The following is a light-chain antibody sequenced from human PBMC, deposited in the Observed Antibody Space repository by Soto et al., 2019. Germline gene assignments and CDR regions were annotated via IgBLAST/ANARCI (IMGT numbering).Light chain of an antibody. V-gene: IGLV1-47*01. CDR2: RND. CDR3: AAWDDTVRSYV. J-gene: IGLJ1*01. Sequence: QSVLTQPPSVSGTPGQRVTISCPGSISNIGNNYVYWFQQLPGTAPKVLSNRNDQRPSGVPDRFSGSKSGTSASLAISGLRSEDEAEYYCAAWDDTVRSYVFGTGTKVTVL. CDR1: ISNIGNNY.